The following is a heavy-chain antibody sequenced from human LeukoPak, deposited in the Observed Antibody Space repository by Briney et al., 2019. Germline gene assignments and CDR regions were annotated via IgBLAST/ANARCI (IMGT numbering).Heavy chain of an antibody. CDR3: ARVREDDAFDI. V-gene: IGHV3-48*03. D-gene: IGHD1-26*01. J-gene: IGHJ3*02. CDR1: GFTFSSYE. CDR2: ISSSGSTI. Sequence: PGGSLRLSCAASGFTFSSYEMNWVRQAPGKGLEWVSYISSSGSTIYYADSVKGRFTISRDNAKNSLYLQMNSLRAEDTAVYYCARVREDDAFDIWGQGTMVTVSS.